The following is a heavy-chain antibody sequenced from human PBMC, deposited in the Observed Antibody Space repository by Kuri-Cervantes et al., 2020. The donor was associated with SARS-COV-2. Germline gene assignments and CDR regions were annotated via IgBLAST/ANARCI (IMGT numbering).Heavy chain of an antibody. V-gene: IGHV3-7*03. CDR3: ARGLGTADAFDI. CDR2: IKQDGSEK. J-gene: IGHJ3*02. CDR1: GFTFSSYW. D-gene: IGHD1-1*01. Sequence: GESLKISCAASGFTFSSYWMSWVRQAPGKGLEWVANIKQDGSEKYYVDSVKGRFTISRDNAKNSLYLQMNSLRAEDTAVYYCARGLGTADAFDIWGQGTMVTVS.